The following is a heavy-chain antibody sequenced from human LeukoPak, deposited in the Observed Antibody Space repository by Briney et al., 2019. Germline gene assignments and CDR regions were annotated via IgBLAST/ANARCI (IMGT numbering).Heavy chain of an antibody. D-gene: IGHD6-13*01. V-gene: IGHV3-43*02. CDR1: GFTFDEYS. Sequence: GSLRLSCAASGFTFDEYSMHWVRQAPARDVEWVSLISGYGGSTYYEDSVKGRFTISTDNRKNSLYLQMNSLRTEDTALYYCAKDILMSSSLSYFDYWGQGTLITVSS. CDR3: AKDILMSSSLSYFDY. J-gene: IGHJ4*02. CDR2: ISGYGGST.